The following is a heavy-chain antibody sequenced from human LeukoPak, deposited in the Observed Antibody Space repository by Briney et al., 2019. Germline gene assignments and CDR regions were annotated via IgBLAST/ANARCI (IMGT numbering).Heavy chain of an antibody. Sequence: GGSLRLSCAASGLNVSTNNMTWARQAPGKGLEWVSVIYRGGSTLNANSVKGRFTISRDSSRNTLFLQMNSLRAEDTAVYYCARGYSSADYWGQGTLVTVSS. D-gene: IGHD5-18*01. CDR1: GLNVSTNN. CDR3: ARGYSSADY. V-gene: IGHV3-53*01. CDR2: IYRGGST. J-gene: IGHJ4*02.